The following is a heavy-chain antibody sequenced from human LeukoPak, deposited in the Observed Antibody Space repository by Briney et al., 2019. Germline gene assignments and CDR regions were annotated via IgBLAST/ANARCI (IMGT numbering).Heavy chain of an antibody. J-gene: IGHJ1*01. CDR3: AGETLAPSGVKYFHH. D-gene: IGHD6-13*01. CDR1: GGTLNRYG. Sequence: GASVKVSCKASGGTLNRYGINWVRQAPGQGLEWMGRLIPTFGSTNYAQKFQGRVTITTDESTTTAYTEVSSLTSEDTAVYYCAGETLAPSGVKYFHHWGQGTLVTVSS. CDR2: LIPTFGST. V-gene: IGHV1-69*05.